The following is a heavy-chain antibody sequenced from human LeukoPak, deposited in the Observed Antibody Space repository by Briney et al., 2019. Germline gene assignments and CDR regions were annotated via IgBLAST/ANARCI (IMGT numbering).Heavy chain of an antibody. V-gene: IGHV3-23*01. CDR3: ARDRGKRVETPMFGFP. J-gene: IGHJ5*02. CDR1: GFTFSSYA. CDR2: ISGGDGST. D-gene: IGHD5-18*01. Sequence: QSGGSLRLSCAASGFTFSSYAMSWVRLAPGKGLKWVSSISGGDGSTYYANSVKGRFTISRDNSKNPLYLQMNSLRDEDTAVYYCARDRGKRVETPMFGFPWGQGTLVTVSS.